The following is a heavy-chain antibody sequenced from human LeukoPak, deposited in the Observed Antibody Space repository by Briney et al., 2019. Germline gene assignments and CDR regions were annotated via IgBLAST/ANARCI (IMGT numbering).Heavy chain of an antibody. D-gene: IGHD3-3*01. Sequence: GGSLRLSCAASGFTFSSYEMNWVRQAPGKGLEWVSYISSSGTTIYYADSVKGRFTISRDNAKNSLYLQMNSLRAEDTAVYYCARAGDFWSGYPDAFDIWGQGTMVTVSS. J-gene: IGHJ3*02. CDR3: ARAGDFWSGYPDAFDI. CDR1: GFTFSSYE. CDR2: ISSSGTTI. V-gene: IGHV3-48*03.